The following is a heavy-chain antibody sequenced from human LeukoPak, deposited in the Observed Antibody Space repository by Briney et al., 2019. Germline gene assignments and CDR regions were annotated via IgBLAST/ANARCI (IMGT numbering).Heavy chain of an antibody. J-gene: IGHJ4*02. CDR2: ISDSGTTL. Sequence: GGSLRLSCAASGSTFNDYYMSWIRQAPGKGLEWVSYISDSGTTLYYAGSVKGRFTISRDNAKNSLYLQMNSLRAEDTAVYYCARGVVRGVIVPRFDYWGQGTLVTVSS. CDR3: ARGVVRGVIVPRFDY. V-gene: IGHV3-11*01. D-gene: IGHD3-10*01. CDR1: GSTFNDYY.